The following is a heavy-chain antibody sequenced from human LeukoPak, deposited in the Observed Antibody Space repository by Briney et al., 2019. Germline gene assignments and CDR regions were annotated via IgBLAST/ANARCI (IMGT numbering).Heavy chain of an antibody. CDR2: INPNNGGT. CDR1: GYTFSGYY. J-gene: IGHJ4*02. V-gene: IGHV1-2*02. Sequence: ASVKVSCKPSGYTFSGYYMHWVRQAPGQGLEWMGWINPNNGGTKYAQNFQGRVTMTRDTSISTAYMELDRLRFDDTAVYYCARDSGEVPDYWGQGTLVTVSS. D-gene: IGHD3-10*01. CDR3: ARDSGEVPDY.